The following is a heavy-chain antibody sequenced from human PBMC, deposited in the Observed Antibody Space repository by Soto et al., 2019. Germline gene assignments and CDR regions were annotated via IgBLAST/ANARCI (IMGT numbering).Heavy chain of an antibody. CDR2: IIPIFGTA. CDR1: GGTFSSYA. Sequence: VKVSCKASGGTFSSYAISWVRQAPGQGLEWMGGIIPIFGTANYAQKFQGRVTITADESTSTAYMELSSLRSEDTAVYYCARAWDYYDSSGYYPDRVYFFDYSGQGTLVTVSS. CDR3: ARAWDYYDSSGYYPDRVYFFDY. D-gene: IGHD3-22*01. J-gene: IGHJ4*02. V-gene: IGHV1-69*13.